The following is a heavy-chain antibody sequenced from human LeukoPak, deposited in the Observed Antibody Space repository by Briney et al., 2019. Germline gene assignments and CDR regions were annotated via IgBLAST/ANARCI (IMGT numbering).Heavy chain of an antibody. CDR1: GYTFTGYY. V-gene: IGHV1-2*02. D-gene: IGHD3-3*01. CDR2: INPNSGGT. Sequence: ASVKVSCKASGYTFTGYYMHWVRQAPGQGLVWMGWINPNSGGTNYAQTFQGRVTMTRDTSISTAYMELSRLRSDDTAVYYCARQSHYDFWSGWGEFDYWGQGTLVTVSS. CDR3: ARQSHYDFWSGWGEFDY. J-gene: IGHJ4*02.